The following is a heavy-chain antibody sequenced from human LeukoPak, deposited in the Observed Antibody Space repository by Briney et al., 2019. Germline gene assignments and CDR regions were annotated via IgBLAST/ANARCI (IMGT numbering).Heavy chain of an antibody. Sequence: SETLSLTCTVSSGSISTSNYYWGWVRQPPGKALEWIGNIFYSGSTYYSPSLKSRVTISLDTSRNQFSLKLTSVTAADTAVYYCARGKVAFPFDYWGQGTLVTVSS. J-gene: IGHJ4*02. CDR2: IFYSGST. D-gene: IGHD5-12*01. CDR1: SGSISTSNYY. V-gene: IGHV4-39*07. CDR3: ARGKVAFPFDY.